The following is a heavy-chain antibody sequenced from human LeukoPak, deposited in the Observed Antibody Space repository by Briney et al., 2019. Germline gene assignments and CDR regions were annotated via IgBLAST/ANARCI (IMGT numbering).Heavy chain of an antibody. CDR1: GFTLSSYE. D-gene: IGHD1-26*01. J-gene: IGHJ4*02. CDR2: ITSSGSAI. Sequence: GGSPRLSCAASGFTLSSYEMNWVRPATGQGLEWVSYITSSGSAIYYADSVKGRFTISRDNAKNSLYLQMNSLRAEDTAVYYCASSGSYFDYWGQGTLVTVSS. CDR3: ASSGSYFDY. V-gene: IGHV3-48*03.